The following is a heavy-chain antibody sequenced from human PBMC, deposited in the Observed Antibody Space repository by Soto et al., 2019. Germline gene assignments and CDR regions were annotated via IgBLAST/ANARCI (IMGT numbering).Heavy chain of an antibody. J-gene: IGHJ4*02. Sequence: QVQLVQSGAEVKKPGSSVRVSCKASGGKFTSNTFSWVRQAPGQGVAWMGRIIPILDVAHYAQKFQGRVTITADKCTNTAYMELSSLASGATAIYYCARESRAPLSYWGQGTLVTVSS. CDR2: IIPILDVA. CDR3: ARESRAPLSY. V-gene: IGHV1-69*08. D-gene: IGHD6-13*01. CDR1: GGKFTSNT.